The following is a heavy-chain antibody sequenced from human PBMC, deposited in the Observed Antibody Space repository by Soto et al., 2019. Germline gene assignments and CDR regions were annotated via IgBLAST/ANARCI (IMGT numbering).Heavy chain of an antibody. CDR1: GFTFTSSA. CDR2: IVVGSGTT. J-gene: IGHJ6*02. Sequence: SVKVSCKASGFTFTSSAVQWVRQARGQRHEWRGWIVVGSGTTNYAQKFQKRVTITRDMSTSTAYMELSSLRSEDTAVYYCAAADYSNPMFYYGMDVWGQGTTVTVSS. V-gene: IGHV1-58*01. CDR3: AAADYSNPMFYYGMDV. D-gene: IGHD4-4*01.